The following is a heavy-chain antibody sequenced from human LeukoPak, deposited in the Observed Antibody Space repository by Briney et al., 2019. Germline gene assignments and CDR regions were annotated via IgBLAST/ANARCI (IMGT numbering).Heavy chain of an antibody. J-gene: IGHJ6*02. CDR2: IDWDDDK. CDR3: ARILEGHYYGMDV. CDR1: GFLLSTSGMC. V-gene: IGHV2-70*11. Sequence: SGPTLVNPTQTLTLTCTFSGFLLSTSGMCVNWIRQPPGKALEWLARIDWDDDKYYSTSLKTRLTISKDTSKNQVVLTMTNVDPVDTATYYCARILEGHYYGMDVWGQGTTVTVSS.